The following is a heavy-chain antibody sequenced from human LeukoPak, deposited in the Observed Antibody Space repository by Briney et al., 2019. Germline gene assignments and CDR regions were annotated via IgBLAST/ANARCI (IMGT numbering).Heavy chain of an antibody. V-gene: IGHV3-30*18. D-gene: IGHD2-15*01. Sequence: GGSLRLSCAASGFTFSGYDMHWVRQAPGKGLEWVAVISYDGSNKNYVDSVKGRFTISRDNSKNTLYLQINSLRDEDTAVYYCAKDRLTYRSGGSCYDPSNYWGQGTLVTVSS. CDR3: AKDRLTYRSGGSCYDPSNY. CDR2: ISYDGSNK. J-gene: IGHJ4*02. CDR1: GFTFSGYD.